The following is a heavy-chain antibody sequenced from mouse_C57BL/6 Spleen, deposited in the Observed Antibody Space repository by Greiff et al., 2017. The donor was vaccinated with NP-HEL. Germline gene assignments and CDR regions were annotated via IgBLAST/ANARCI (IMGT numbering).Heavy chain of an antibody. V-gene: IGHV1-55*01. CDR2: IYPGSGST. D-gene: IGHD1-1*01. CDR1: GYTFTSYW. J-gene: IGHJ2*01. Sequence: VQLQQPGAKLVKPGASVKMSCKASGYTFTSYWITWVKQRPGQGLEWIGDIYPGSGSTNYNEQFKSKATLTVDTSSSTAYMQLSSLTSEDSAVYYCASLITTVVAPGWGQGTTLTVSS. CDR3: ASLITTVVAPG.